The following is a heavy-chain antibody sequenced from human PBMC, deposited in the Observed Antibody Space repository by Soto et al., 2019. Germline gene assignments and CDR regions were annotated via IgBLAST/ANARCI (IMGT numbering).Heavy chain of an antibody. V-gene: IGHV3-30-3*01. CDR2: ISYDGSNK. CDR3: ARDRGYCSGGSCYSGKFDY. Sequence: QVQLVESGGGVVQPGRSLRLSCAASGFTFSSYAMHWVRQAPGKGLEWVAVISYDGSNKYYADSVKGRFTISRDNSKNTLYLQMNSLIAEDTAVYYCARDRGYCSGGSCYSGKFDYWGQGTLVTVSS. J-gene: IGHJ4*02. CDR1: GFTFSSYA. D-gene: IGHD2-15*01.